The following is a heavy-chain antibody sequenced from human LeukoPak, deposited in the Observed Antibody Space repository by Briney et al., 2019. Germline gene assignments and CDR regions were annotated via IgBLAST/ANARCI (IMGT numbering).Heavy chain of an antibody. CDR1: GFTFSSYA. D-gene: IGHD3-22*01. Sequence: PGGSLRLSCAASGFTFSSYAMHRVRQAPGKGLEWVAVISYDGSNKYYADSVKGRFTISRDNSKNTLYLQMNSLRAEDTAVYYCARAHSSGSTLYYFDYWGQGTLVTVSS. J-gene: IGHJ4*02. V-gene: IGHV3-30-3*01. CDR3: ARAHSSGSTLYYFDY. CDR2: ISYDGSNK.